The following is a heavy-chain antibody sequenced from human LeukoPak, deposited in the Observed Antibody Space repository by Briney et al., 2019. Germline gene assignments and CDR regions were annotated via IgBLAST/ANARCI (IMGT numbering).Heavy chain of an antibody. V-gene: IGHV1-2*02. CDR2: INPNSGGT. D-gene: IGHD3-9*01. CDR1: GYTFTGCY. CDR3: ARDPAYYDILYWFDP. Sequence: GASVKVSCKASGYTFTGCYMHWVRQAPGQGLEWMGWINPNSGGTNYAQKFQGRVTMTRDTSISTAYMELSRLRSDDTAVYYCARDPAYYDILYWFDPWGQGTLVTVSS. J-gene: IGHJ5*02.